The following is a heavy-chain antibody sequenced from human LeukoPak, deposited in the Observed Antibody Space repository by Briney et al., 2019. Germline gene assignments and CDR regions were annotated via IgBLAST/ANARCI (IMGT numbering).Heavy chain of an antibody. CDR2: ISGSGGST. CDR1: GFTFSSYA. D-gene: IGHD2-15*01. Sequence: GGSLRLSCAASGFTFSSYAMSWVRPAPGKGLEWVSAISGSGGSTYYADSVKGRFTISRDNSKNTLYLQMNSLRAEDTAVYYCAKAGCSGGSCYLYYFDYWGQGTLVTVPS. CDR3: AKAGCSGGSCYLYYFDY. V-gene: IGHV3-23*01. J-gene: IGHJ4*02.